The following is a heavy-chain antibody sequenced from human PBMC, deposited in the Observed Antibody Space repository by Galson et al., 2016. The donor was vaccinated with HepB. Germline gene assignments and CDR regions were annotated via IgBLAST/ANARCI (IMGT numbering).Heavy chain of an antibody. Sequence: QSPGQGLEWVAVLSHDGSNHFYADSVKGRFTISRDSSKNTLFLQMNSLRAEYTAIFYCARDQCASGMDVWGQGTTVTVSS. V-gene: IGHV3-30-3*01. CDR2: LSHDGSNH. CDR3: ARDQCASGMDV. J-gene: IGHJ6*02. D-gene: IGHD5/OR15-5a*01.